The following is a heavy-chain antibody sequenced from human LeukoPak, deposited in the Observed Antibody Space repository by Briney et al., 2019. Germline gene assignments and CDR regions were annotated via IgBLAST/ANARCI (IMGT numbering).Heavy chain of an antibody. CDR1: GYTFTGYY. J-gene: IGHJ4*02. D-gene: IGHD3-10*01. CDR2: INPNSGGT. Sequence: GASVKVSCKASGYTFTGYYMHWVRQAPGQGLEWMGWINPNSGGTNYAQKFQGRVTITRDTSISTAYMELSRLRSDDTAVYYCASAGGYLDYLPGGDYWGQGTLVTVSS. V-gene: IGHV1-2*02. CDR3: ASAGGYLDYLPGGDY.